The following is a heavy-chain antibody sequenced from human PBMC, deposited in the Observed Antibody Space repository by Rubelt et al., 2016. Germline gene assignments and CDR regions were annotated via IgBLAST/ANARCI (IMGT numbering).Heavy chain of an antibody. CDR2: IRSNANNYAI. V-gene: IGHV3-73*01. J-gene: IGHJ3*02. D-gene: IGHD4-17*01. CDR3: ARDRYGDHISDGFDI. Sequence: EVQLVESGGGLVKPGGSLRLSCAASGFTFSNAWMTWVRQASGKGLEWVGRIRSNANNYAIAYGASVKGRFTISRDDSKNMAYLQMTSLKTEDTAVYYCARDRYGDHISDGFDIWGQGTMVTVSS. CDR1: GFTFSNAW.